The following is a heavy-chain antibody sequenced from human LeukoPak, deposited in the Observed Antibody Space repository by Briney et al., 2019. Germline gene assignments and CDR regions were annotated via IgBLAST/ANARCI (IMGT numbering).Heavy chain of an antibody. CDR2: ISSSSSYI. CDR1: GFTFSSYS. CDR3: AGARRGYSYVIDY. Sequence: GGSLRLSWAASGFTFSSYSMNWVRQAAGKVLGWVSSISSSSSYIYSADSGKGRFTISRDNAKNSLYLQMNSLRVEDTAVYYCAGARRGYSYVIDYWGQGTLVTVSS. D-gene: IGHD5-18*01. J-gene: IGHJ4*02. V-gene: IGHV3-21*01.